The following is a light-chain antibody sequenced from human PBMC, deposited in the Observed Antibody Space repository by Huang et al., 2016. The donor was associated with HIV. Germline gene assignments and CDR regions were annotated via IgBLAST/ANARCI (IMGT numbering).Light chain of an antibody. CDR2: TVS. V-gene: IGKV2-30*02. CDR3: MQGKHWPPT. CDR1: QSLVHSDGNTY. Sequence: DVVMTQPPLTLPVTLGQSASISCMSSQSLVHSDGNTYWNWFRQGPGQSPRRLIYTVSKRDYGVADRFSGSGSGTNYTQKISRGQADDVGIYYCMQGKHWPPTFGQGTKLEIK. J-gene: IGKJ2*01.